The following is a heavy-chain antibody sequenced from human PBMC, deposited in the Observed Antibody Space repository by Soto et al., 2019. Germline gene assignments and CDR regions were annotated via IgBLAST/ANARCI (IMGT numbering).Heavy chain of an antibody. J-gene: IGHJ6*02. CDR1: GGTFSSYA. CDR2: IIPIFGTA. Sequence: SVKVSCKASGGTFSSYATSWVRQAPGQGLEWMGGIIPIFGTANYAQKFQGRVTITADKSTSTAYMELSSLRSEDTAVYYCARAAPLRYFDWSRMDVWGQGTTVTVSS. V-gene: IGHV1-69*06. D-gene: IGHD3-9*01. CDR3: ARAAPLRYFDWSRMDV.